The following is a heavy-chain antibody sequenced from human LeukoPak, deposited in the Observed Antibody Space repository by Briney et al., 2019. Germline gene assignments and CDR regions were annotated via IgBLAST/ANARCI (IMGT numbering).Heavy chain of an antibody. CDR1: GGSISSGPYY. D-gene: IGHD3-22*01. J-gene: IGHJ4*02. CDR2: IYYSGST. Sequence: SETLSLTCTVSGGSISSGPYYWGWIRQPPGKGLEWIGSIYYSGSTYYNPSLKSRVTISVDTSKNQFSLKLSSVTAADTAVYYCASTYYYDSSGYPYFDYWGQGTLVTVSS. CDR3: ASTYYYDSSGYPYFDY. V-gene: IGHV4-39*07.